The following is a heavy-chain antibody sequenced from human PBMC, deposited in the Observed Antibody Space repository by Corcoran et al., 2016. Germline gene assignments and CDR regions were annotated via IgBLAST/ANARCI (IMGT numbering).Heavy chain of an antibody. CDR1: GFTFSSYS. CDR2: ISSSSSYI. V-gene: IGHV3-21*01. CDR3: ARDEGGGWIGSFDY. J-gene: IGHJ4*02. Sequence: EVQLVESGGGLVKPGGSLRLSCAASGFTFSSYSMNWVRQAPGKGLEWVSSISSSSSYIYYADSVKGRCTISRDNAKNSLYLQMNRLRAEDTAVDYGARDEGGGWIGSFDYWGQGTLVTVAS. D-gene: IGHD2-2*03.